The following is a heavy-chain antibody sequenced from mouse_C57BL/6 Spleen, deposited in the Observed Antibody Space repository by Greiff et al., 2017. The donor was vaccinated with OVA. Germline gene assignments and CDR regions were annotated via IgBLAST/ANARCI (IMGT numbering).Heavy chain of an antibody. J-gene: IGHJ4*01. Sequence: EVQGVESGEGLVKPGGSLKLSCAASGFTFSSYAMSWVRQTPEKRLEWVAYISSGGDYIYYADTVKGRFTISRDNARNTLYLQMSSLKSEDTAMYYCTRESTTVVAEGYYYAMDYWGQGTSVTVSS. D-gene: IGHD1-1*01. CDR1: GFTFSSYA. V-gene: IGHV5-9-1*02. CDR2: ISSGGDYI. CDR3: TRESTTVVAEGYYYAMDY.